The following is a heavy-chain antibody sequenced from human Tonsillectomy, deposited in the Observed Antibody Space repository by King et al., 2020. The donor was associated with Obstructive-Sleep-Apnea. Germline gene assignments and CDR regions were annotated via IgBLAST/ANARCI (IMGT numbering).Heavy chain of an antibody. J-gene: IGHJ6*02. V-gene: IGHV4-59*08. CDR1: GGSISSYD. CDR2: IYYSGSP. CDR3: ARHLYYYYGMDV. Sequence: QLQESGPGLVKPSETLSLTCTVSGGSISSYDWSWIRQPPGKGLEWIGYIYYSGSPNYNPSLESRVTISVDTSKNQFSLKLSSVTAADTAVYYCARHLYYYYGMDVWGQGTTVTVSS.